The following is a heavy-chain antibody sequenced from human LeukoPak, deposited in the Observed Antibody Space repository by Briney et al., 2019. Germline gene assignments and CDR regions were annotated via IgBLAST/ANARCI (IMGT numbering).Heavy chain of an antibody. CDR2: ISSSSSYI. J-gene: IGHJ4*02. V-gene: IGHV3-21*01. CDR3: ARVGRGYSYGDIDY. CDR1: GFTFSSYS. Sequence: GGSLRLSCAASGFTFSSYSINWVRQAPGKGLEWVSSISSSSSYIYYAGSVKGRFTISRDNAKNSLYLQMNSLRAEDTAVYYCARVGRGYSYGDIDYWGQRTLVTVSS. D-gene: IGHD5-18*01.